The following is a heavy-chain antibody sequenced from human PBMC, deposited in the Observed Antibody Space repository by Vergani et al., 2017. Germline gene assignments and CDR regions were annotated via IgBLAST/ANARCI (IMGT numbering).Heavy chain of an antibody. Sequence: EVQLLESGGGLVQPGGSLRLTCAASGLRFKDAWMAWVRQTPGQGLEWVGHIKTKDHDDATDYSAAVKGRFIISRDDSTSTIYLQMNRLKTEDTGVYYCTTLDLIALSAMFDYWGRGTLVSVSS. CDR3: TTLDLIALSAMFDY. CDR1: GLRFKDAW. D-gene: IGHD6-19*01. J-gene: IGHJ4*02. V-gene: IGHV3-15*01. CDR2: IKTKDHDDAT.